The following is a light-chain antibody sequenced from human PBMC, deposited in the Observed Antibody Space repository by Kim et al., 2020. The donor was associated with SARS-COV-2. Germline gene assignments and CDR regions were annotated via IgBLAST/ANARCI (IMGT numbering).Light chain of an antibody. J-gene: IGLJ3*02. CDR1: SSNIGSNT. CDR2: SNN. Sequence: QSVLTQPPSASGTPGQRVTISCSGSSSNIGSNTVNWYQQLPGTAPKLLIYSNNQRPSGVPDPFSGSKSGTSASLAISGLQSEDEADYYCAAWDDSLNGSWVFGGGTQLTVL. CDR3: AAWDDSLNGSWV. V-gene: IGLV1-44*01.